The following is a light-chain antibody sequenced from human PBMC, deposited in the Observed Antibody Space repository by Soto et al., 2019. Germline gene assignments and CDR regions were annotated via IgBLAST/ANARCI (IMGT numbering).Light chain of an antibody. CDR2: LNSDGSH. V-gene: IGLV4-69*01. CDR3: QTWGTGIPNVV. J-gene: IGLJ2*01. Sequence: QLVLTQSPSASASLGASVKLTCTLSSGHSSYAIAWHQQQPEKGPRYLMKLNSDGSHSKGDGIPDRFSGSSSGAERYLTISSLQSEDEADYYCQTWGTGIPNVVCGGGTKVTVL. CDR1: SGHSSYA.